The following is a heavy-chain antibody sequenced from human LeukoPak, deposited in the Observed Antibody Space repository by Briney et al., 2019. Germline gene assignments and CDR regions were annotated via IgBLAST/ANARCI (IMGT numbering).Heavy chain of an antibody. Sequence: GGSLRLSCAASGFTFSSYWMHWVRQVPGKGLVWVSRINPGGSSTAYADSVKGRFTISRDNAKNTLYLQMDSLRAEDTALYYCTRDKDWIFYDWWGQGTLVTVSS. CDR1: GFTFSSYW. D-gene: IGHD3/OR15-3a*01. CDR3: TRDKDWIFYDW. J-gene: IGHJ4*02. V-gene: IGHV3-74*01. CDR2: INPGGSST.